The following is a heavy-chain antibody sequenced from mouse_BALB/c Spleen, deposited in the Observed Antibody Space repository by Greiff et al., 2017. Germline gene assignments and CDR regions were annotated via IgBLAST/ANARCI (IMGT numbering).Heavy chain of an antibody. CDR3: TRHYYGSRGDD. V-gene: IGHV1-15*01. CDR1: GYTFTDYE. Sequence: VQLHPSGAELVRPGASVTLSCKASGYTFTDYEMHWVKQTPVHGLEWIGAIDPETGGTAYNQKFKGKATLTADKSSSTAYMDLRSLTSEDAAVYDCTRHYYGSRGDDWGEGTTRTVSS. CDR2: IDPETGGT. D-gene: IGHD1-1*01. J-gene: IGHJ2*01.